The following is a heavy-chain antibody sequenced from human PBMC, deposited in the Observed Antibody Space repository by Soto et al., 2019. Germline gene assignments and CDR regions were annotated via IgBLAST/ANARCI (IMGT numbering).Heavy chain of an antibody. V-gene: IGHV3-11*06. J-gene: IGHJ5*02. D-gene: IGHD6-13*01. CDR3: ARHSSWFPHNWFDP. Sequence: QVQLVESGGGLVKPGGSLRLSCAASGCTFSDYYMSWIRQAPGKGLEWVSYISSSSSYTNYADSVKGRFTISRDKAKNSLDLKRNRLGAEDAAVYYCARHSSWFPHNWFDPWGQGTLVTVSS. CDR1: GCTFSDYY. CDR2: ISSSSSYT.